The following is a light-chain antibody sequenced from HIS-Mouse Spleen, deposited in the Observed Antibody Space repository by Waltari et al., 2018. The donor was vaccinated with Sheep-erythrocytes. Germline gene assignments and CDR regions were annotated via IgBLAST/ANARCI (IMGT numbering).Light chain of an antibody. Sequence: QSALTQPASVSGSPGQSITISCTGTSSDVGSYNLVSWYQQHPGKAPKLMIYEGSKRPSGVSNRFSGSKSDNTASLPISGLQAEDEADYYCCSYAGSSTPWVFGGGTKLTVL. CDR2: EGS. V-gene: IGLV2-23*01. CDR1: SSDVGSYNL. J-gene: IGLJ3*02. CDR3: CSYAGSSTPWV.